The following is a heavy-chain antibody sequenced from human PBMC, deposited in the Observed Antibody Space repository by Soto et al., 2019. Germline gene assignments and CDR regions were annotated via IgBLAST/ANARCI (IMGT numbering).Heavy chain of an antibody. CDR3: ARWISGGYSDWFDP. CDR2: INVDNGET. D-gene: IGHD1-26*01. V-gene: IGHV1-18*04. Sequence: QVRLVQSGAEVKKPGASVKVSCMASGYNFMRYGFTWVRQAPGQGLEWMGWINVDNGETKYPQKIQGRVTMTTDTSTSTVYMELRSLTSDDTAVYYCARWISGGYSDWFDPWGHGTLVTVSS. CDR1: GYNFMRYG. J-gene: IGHJ5*02.